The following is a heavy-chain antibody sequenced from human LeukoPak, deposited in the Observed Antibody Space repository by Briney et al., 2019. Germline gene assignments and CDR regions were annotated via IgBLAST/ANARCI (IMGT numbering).Heavy chain of an antibody. J-gene: IGHJ3*02. CDR1: GFTSSSYG. CDR3: ARDDALGDNALDI. Sequence: GGSLRLSCAASGFTSSSYGMHWVRQAPGKGLEWVAVILNDGSQEKYADSVKGRFTISRDNSKNTLFLQMNSLRAEDTAVYYCARDDALGDNALDIWGQGTMVTVSS. D-gene: IGHD3-16*01. V-gene: IGHV3-33*01. CDR2: ILNDGSQE.